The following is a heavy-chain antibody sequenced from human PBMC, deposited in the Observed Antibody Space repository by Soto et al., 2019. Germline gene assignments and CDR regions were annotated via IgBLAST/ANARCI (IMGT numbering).Heavy chain of an antibody. V-gene: IGHV3-11*01. Sequence: GGSLRLSCAASGFTFSDYYISWIRQAPGKGLEWVSYISSSGSTIYYADSVKGRFTISRENAKNSLYLQMNSLRAEDKAVYYCARDRNSNYGGNSDYWGQGTLVSVSS. CDR2: ISSSGSTI. CDR3: ARDRNSNYGGNSDY. D-gene: IGHD1-7*01. J-gene: IGHJ4*02. CDR1: GFTFSDYY.